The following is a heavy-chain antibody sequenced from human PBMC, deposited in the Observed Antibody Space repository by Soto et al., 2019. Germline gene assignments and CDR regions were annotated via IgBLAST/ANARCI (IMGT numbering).Heavy chain of an antibody. Sequence: GGSLRLSCAASGFTFSSYGMHWVRQAPGKGLEWVAVISYDGSNKYYADSVKGRFTISRDNSKNTLYLQMNSLRVEDTAVYYCARDENGSGSYYRIGGIDYWGQGTLVTVSS. CDR2: ISYDGSNK. CDR3: ARDENGSGSYYRIGGIDY. CDR1: GFTFSSYG. V-gene: IGHV3-30*03. J-gene: IGHJ4*02. D-gene: IGHD3-10*01.